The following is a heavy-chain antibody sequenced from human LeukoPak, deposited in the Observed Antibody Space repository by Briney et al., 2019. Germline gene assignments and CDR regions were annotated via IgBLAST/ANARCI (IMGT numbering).Heavy chain of an antibody. V-gene: IGHV1-69*13. D-gene: IGHD2-2*01. Sequence: ASVKVSCKASGGTFSSYAISWVRQAPGQGLEWMGGIIPIFGTANYAQKFQGRVTITADESTSTAYMELSSLRSEDTAVYYCARDARRRYCSSTSCYWGWFDPWGQGTLVTVSS. CDR1: GGTFSSYA. CDR2: IIPIFGTA. J-gene: IGHJ5*02. CDR3: ARDARRRYCSSTSCYWGWFDP.